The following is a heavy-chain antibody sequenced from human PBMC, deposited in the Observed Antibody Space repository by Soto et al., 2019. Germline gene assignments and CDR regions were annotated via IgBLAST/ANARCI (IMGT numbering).Heavy chain of an antibody. J-gene: IGHJ4*02. Sequence: QVQLAQSGAEVKQPAASVQVSCKISGGMFKTFDIHWVRQAPGQGLEWLGWMSPATGHSVPSWKFQGRVTLTTDTSTSTSFMELTNLRLEDTALYYWSTTVIIEDLVDSLGQGTHVTVSS. D-gene: IGHD4-17*01. CDR3: STTVIIEDLVDS. V-gene: IGHV1-8*01. CDR1: GGMFKTFD. CDR2: MSPATGHS.